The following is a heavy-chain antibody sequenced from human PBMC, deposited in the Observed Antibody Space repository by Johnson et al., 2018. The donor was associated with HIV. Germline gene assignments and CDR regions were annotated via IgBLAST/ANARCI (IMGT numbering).Heavy chain of an antibody. V-gene: IGHV3-33*06. D-gene: IGHD3-22*01. CDR3: AKGVITMIVVATDAFDI. J-gene: IGHJ3*02. Sequence: QVQLVESGGGVVQPRRSLRLSCAASGFTFSNYGMHWARQAPGKGLEWVAVIWFDGSNKYYADSVKGRFTISRDNSRNTLYLQMNSLTAEDTAVYHCAKGVITMIVVATDAFDIWGQGTMVTVSS. CDR2: IWFDGSNK. CDR1: GFTFSNYG.